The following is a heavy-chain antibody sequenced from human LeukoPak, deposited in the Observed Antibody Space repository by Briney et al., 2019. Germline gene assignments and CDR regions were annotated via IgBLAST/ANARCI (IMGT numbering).Heavy chain of an antibody. CDR3: ARTRVYYDILTGYFDY. J-gene: IGHJ4*02. CDR1: GGTFSSYA. Sequence: SVKVSCKASGGTFSSYAISWVRQPPGQGLEWMGVIIPIFGTANYAQKFQGRVTITADESTSTAYMELSSLRSEDTAVYYCARTRVYYDILTGYFDYWGQGTLVTVSS. V-gene: IGHV1-69*01. D-gene: IGHD3-9*01. CDR2: IIPIFGTA.